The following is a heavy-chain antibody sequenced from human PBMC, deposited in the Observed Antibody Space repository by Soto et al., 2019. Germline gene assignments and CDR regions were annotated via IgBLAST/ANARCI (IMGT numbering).Heavy chain of an antibody. J-gene: IGHJ3*02. D-gene: IGHD2-21*01. V-gene: IGHV3-73*01. CDR2: IRSKANSYAT. CDR1: GFTFSGSA. Sequence: GGSLRLSCAASGFTFSGSAMHWVRQASGKGLEWVGRIRSKANSYATAYAASVKGRFTISRDDSKNTAYLQMNSLKTEDTAVYYCTRHGGTGSEIGVVIADDAFDIWGQGTMVTVSS. CDR3: TRHGGTGSEIGVVIADDAFDI.